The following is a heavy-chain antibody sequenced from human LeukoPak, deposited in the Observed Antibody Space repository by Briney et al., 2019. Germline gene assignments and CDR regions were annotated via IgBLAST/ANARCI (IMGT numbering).Heavy chain of an antibody. V-gene: IGHV3-21*01. D-gene: IGHD7-27*01. CDR1: GFTFSIYT. CDR2: ITSSSSSM. J-gene: IGHJ4*02. Sequence: GGSLRLSCVASGFTFSIYTMSWVRQAPGKGLEWVSSITSSSSSMYSADSVKGRLTISRDNAKNSLYLQMNSLRAVDTAVYYCARDLAWGGYWGQGTLVTVSS. CDR3: ARDLAWGGY.